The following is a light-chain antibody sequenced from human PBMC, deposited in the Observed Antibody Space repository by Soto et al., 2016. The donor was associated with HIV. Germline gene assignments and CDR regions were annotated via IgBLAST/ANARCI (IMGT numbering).Light chain of an antibody. CDR2: RVS. V-gene: IGKV2-30*02. J-gene: IGKJ1*01. CDR1: QNLVHRDGKIY. Sequence: DVVLTQSPLSLSVTLGQPASISCRSSQNLVHRDGKIYLNWFHQRPDQSLRRLIYRVSNRDSGVPDRFSGSGSGTDFTLKISRVEADDVGVYFCLQATHWPRTFGQGTKLEVK. CDR3: LQATHWPRT.